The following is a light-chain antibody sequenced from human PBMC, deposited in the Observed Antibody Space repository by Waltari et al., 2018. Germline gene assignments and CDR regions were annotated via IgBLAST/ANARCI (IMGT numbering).Light chain of an antibody. V-gene: IGKV1-39*01. CDR2: AAS. CDR1: QSISSY. Sequence: DIQMTQSPSSLSASVGDRVTITCRASQSISSYLNWYQKKPGKAPKLLIYAASGLPSGVPSRFSGSGSGSDFTLTISSLQPEDFAAYYCQQSYGKPYTFGQGTKLEIK. CDR3: QQSYGKPYT. J-gene: IGKJ2*01.